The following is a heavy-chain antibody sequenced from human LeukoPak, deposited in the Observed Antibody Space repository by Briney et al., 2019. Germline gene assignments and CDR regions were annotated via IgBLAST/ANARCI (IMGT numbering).Heavy chain of an antibody. CDR3: ARYYCSGGICHYLDY. D-gene: IGHD2-15*01. Sequence: PSETLSLTCTVSNGFISGYYWGWIRQPPGKGLEFIGHIYYDGSTKYNPSLKSRVTISLDTSKSQFSLKVTSVTAADTAVYYCARYYCSGGICHYLDYWGQGTLVTVSS. CDR2: IYYDGST. CDR1: NGFISGYY. V-gene: IGHV4-59*01. J-gene: IGHJ4*02.